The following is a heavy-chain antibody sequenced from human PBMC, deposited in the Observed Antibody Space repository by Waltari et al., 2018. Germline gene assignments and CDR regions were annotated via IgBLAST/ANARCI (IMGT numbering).Heavy chain of an antibody. CDR2: ISSSSSYI. J-gene: IGHJ4*02. Sequence: EVQLVESGGGLVKPGGSLRLYCAASGFTFSSYSMNWVRQAPGKGLECVSSISSSSSYIYYADSVKGRFTISRDNAKNSLYLQMNSLRVEDTALYYCARDGRDFNYYGYYFDLWGQGTMVTVSS. D-gene: IGHD2-15*01. CDR3: ARDGRDFNYYGYYFDL. V-gene: IGHV3-21*01. CDR1: GFTFSSYS.